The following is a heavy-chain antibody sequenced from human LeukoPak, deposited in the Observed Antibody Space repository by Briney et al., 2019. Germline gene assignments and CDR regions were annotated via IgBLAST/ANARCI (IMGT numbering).Heavy chain of an antibody. CDR3: ARVDSGTYYMPFDY. Sequence: SETLSLTCTVSGGSLIHYHWSWIRQPPGKGLEWIGYIYHSGSTNYNPPLKGRATIPVDTSKNQISLRLSSVTAADTAVYYCARVDSGTYYMPFDYWGQGSLVTVSS. D-gene: IGHD1-26*01. CDR1: GGSLIHYH. V-gene: IGHV4-59*01. J-gene: IGHJ4*02. CDR2: IYHSGST.